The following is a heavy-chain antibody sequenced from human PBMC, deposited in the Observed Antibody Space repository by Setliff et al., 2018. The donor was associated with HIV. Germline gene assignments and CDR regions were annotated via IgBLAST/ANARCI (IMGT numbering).Heavy chain of an antibody. J-gene: IGHJ5*02. CDR3: ARYERDGYYDSSGYRFDP. V-gene: IGHV1-2*04. CDR2: INPNSGGT. Sequence: ASVKVSCKTSGYTFPGSYMHWVRLAPGQGLEWMGWINPNSGGTNYAQKFQGWVTVTRHTSISTAYMELSRLRSDDTAVYYSARYERDGYYDSSGYRFDPWGQGTLVTVSS. D-gene: IGHD3-22*01. CDR1: GYTFPGSY.